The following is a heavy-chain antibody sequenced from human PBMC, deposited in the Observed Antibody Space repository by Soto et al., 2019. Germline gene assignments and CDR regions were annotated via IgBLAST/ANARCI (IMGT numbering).Heavy chain of an antibody. Sequence: ASVKVSCKASGGTFSSYAISWVRQAPGQGLEWMGGIIPIFGTANYAQKFQGRVTITADESTSTAYMELSSLRSEDTAVYYCARDKVHGDYSWFDPWGQGTLVTVSS. V-gene: IGHV1-69*13. J-gene: IGHJ5*02. CDR1: GGTFSSYA. CDR2: IIPIFGTA. D-gene: IGHD4-17*01. CDR3: ARDKVHGDYSWFDP.